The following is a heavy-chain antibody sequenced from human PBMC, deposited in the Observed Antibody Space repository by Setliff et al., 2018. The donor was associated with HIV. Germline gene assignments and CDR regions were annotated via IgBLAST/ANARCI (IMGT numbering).Heavy chain of an antibody. CDR3: ARCSSGYYWGSKYYYYGMDV. CDR2: IIPMLTTA. V-gene: IGHV1-69*13. J-gene: IGHJ6*02. CDR1: GGTFSTYA. D-gene: IGHD3-22*01. Sequence: SVKVSCKASGGTFSTYAFIWVRQAPGLGPEWMGGIIPMLTTANYAQNFQGRVTITADESTGTAYMELSSLRSEDTATYYCARCSSGYYWGSKYYYYGMDVWGQGTTVTVSS.